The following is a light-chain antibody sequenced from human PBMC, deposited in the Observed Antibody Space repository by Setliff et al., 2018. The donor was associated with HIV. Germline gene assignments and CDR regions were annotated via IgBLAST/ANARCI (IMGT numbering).Light chain of an antibody. CDR3: SLYTSNSMYA. Sequence: QSALTQPASVSGSPGQSITISCTGTSSDIGDYNYVSWYQQHPGKAPKLMIYEVYNRPSGVSNRLSGSRSGNTASLTISGLQAEDEADYYCSLYTSNSMYAFGIGTKVTVL. CDR1: SSDIGDYNY. J-gene: IGLJ1*01. V-gene: IGLV2-14*01. CDR2: EVY.